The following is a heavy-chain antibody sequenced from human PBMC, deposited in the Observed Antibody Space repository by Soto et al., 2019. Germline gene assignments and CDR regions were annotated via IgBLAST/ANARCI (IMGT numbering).Heavy chain of an antibody. J-gene: IGHJ3*02. V-gene: IGHV1-2*04. CDR1: GYTFTGYY. D-gene: IGHD1-26*01. CDR3: AVIVGATNSAFDI. Sequence: ASVKVSCKASGYTFTGYYMHWVRQAPGQGLEWMGWINPNSGGTNYAQKFQGWVTMTRDTSISTAYMELSRLRSDDTAVYYCAVIVGATNSAFDIWGQGTMVTVS. CDR2: INPNSGGT.